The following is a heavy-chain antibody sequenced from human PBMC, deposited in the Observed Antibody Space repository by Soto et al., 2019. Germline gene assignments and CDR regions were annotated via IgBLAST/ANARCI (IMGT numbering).Heavy chain of an antibody. D-gene: IGHD4-17*01. CDR1: GYTFTGYY. J-gene: IGHJ6*03. V-gene: IGHV1-2*04. CDR3: ARGPRIAVSPDYYYYMDV. CDR2: INPNSGGT. Sequence: GASVKVSCKASGYTFTGYYMRWVRQAPGQGLEWMGWINPNSGGTNYAQKFQGWVTMTRDTSISTAYMELSRLRSDDTAVYYCARGPRIAVSPDYYYYMDVWGKGTTVTVSS.